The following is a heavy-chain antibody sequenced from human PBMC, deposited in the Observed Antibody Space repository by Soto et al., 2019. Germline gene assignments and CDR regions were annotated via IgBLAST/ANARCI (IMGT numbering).Heavy chain of an antibody. CDR2: IYNSGST. D-gene: IGHD2-2*03. J-gene: IGHJ4*02. V-gene: IGHV4-31*03. CDR1: GGSISSGAYY. CDR3: ARDSNWIDY. Sequence: SETLSLTCTVSGGSISSGAYYWSWIRQHPGKGLEWIGYIYNSGSTYYTPSLKSRVTISVDTSKNQFSLNLSSVTAADTAVYYCARDSNWIDYWGQGTLVTVSS.